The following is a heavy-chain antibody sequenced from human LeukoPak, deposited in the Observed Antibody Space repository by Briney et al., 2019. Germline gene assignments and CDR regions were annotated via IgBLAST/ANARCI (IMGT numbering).Heavy chain of an antibody. CDR1: GFTFTSFW. J-gene: IGHJ4*02. Sequence: GGSLSLSCAVSGFTFTSFWMSWVRQAPGKGLEWVANINEDGSYKFHADSVKGRLTISRDNSKNSLYLQMSSLRADDTAAYYCARDATRGGDNDYWGQGTRVIVSS. V-gene: IGHV3-7*01. D-gene: IGHD2-21*02. CDR2: INEDGSYK. CDR3: ARDATRGGDNDY.